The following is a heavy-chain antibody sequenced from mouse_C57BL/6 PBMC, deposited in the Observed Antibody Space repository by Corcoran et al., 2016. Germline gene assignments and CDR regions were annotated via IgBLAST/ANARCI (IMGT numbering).Heavy chain of an antibody. Sequence: EVQLQQSGPQLVNPGASVKISCKASGYTFTDYYLNWVKQSHGKSLQWIGDINPNNGGTSYNQKFKGKATLTVDKSTSTAYMELRSLTSEDSAVYYCARSQAYAMNYWGQGTSVTVSS. CDR3: ARSQAYAMNY. CDR1: GYTFTDYY. V-gene: IGHV1-26*01. D-gene: IGHD3-2*02. J-gene: IGHJ4*01. CDR2: INPNNGGT.